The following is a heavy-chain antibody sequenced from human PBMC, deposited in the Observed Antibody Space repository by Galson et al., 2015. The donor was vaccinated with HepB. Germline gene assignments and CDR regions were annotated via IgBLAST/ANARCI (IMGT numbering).Heavy chain of an antibody. CDR1: GFTFSSYA. V-gene: IGHV3-23*01. D-gene: IGHD1-26*01. CDR2: ISGSGGST. Sequence: SLRLSCAASGFTFSSYAMSWVRQAPGKGLEWVSVISGSGGSTYYAVSVKGRFTISRDNSKNTLYLQMNSLRAEDTAVYYCAGLEGGSYAKFDYWGQGSLVTVSS. J-gene: IGHJ4*02. CDR3: AGLEGGSYAKFDY.